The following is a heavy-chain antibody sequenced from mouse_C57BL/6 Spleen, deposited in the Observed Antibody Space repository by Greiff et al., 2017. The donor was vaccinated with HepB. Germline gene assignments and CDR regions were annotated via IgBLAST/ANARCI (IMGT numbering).Heavy chain of an antibody. V-gene: IGHV1-26*01. CDR3: ARGWNYYDYPQFAY. CDR2: INPNNGGT. Sequence: EVQLQQSGPELVKPGASVKISCKASGYTFTDYYINWVKQSHGKSLEWIGDINPNNGGTSYNQKFKGKATLTVDKSSSTAYMELRSLTSEDSAVYYCARGWNYYDYPQFAYWGQGTLVTVSA. D-gene: IGHD2-4*01. J-gene: IGHJ3*01. CDR1: GYTFTDYY.